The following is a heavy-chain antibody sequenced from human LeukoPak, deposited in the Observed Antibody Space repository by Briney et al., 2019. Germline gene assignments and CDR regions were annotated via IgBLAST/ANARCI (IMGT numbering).Heavy chain of an antibody. J-gene: IGHJ4*02. D-gene: IGHD6-19*01. V-gene: IGHV3-15*01. CDR2: IKSNTNGGTP. CDR1: GFSFSSAW. CDR3: ATEGGSGWYGHFDH. Sequence: GGSLRLSCAVSGFSFSSAWLTWVRQAPGKGLEWVGRIKSNTNGGTPDYGAPVKGRFTISRDDSKSTLYLQMNNLETEDTAVYYCATEGGSGWYGHFDHWGQGTLVTVSS.